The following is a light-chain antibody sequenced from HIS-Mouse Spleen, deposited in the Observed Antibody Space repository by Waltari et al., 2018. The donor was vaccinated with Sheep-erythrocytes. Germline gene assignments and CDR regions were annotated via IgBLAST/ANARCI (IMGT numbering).Light chain of an antibody. J-gene: IGLJ3*02. V-gene: IGLV3-25*03. Sequence: SYELTQPPSVSVSPGQTARITCSGDALPKHNAYCYQHNPSQAPVLVIYKASESPSGIPERFSGSSSGTTVTLTISGVQAEDEADYYCCSYAGSSTPWVFGGGTKLTVL. CDR2: KAS. CDR3: CSYAGSSTPWV. CDR1: ALPKHN.